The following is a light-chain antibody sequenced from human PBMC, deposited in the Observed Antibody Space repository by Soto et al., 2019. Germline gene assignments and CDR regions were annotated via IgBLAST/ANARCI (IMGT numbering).Light chain of an antibody. CDR2: DAS. J-gene: IGKJ1*01. Sequence: DIQMTQSPSTLSASVGDRVTITCRASQSISSWLAWYQQKPGKAPKLLIYDASSLESGVPSRFSGSGSGTEFTLTISSMQTADSAHYYCQQYHSYSKTFGQGTKVDIK. CDR1: QSISSW. V-gene: IGKV1-5*01. CDR3: QQYHSYSKT.